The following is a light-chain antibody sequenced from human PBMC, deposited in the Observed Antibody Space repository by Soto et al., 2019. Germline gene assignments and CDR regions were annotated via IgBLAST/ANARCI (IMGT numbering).Light chain of an antibody. CDR3: QQYGSSPPWT. CDR2: GAS. V-gene: IGKV3-20*01. Sequence: EIVLTQSPGTVSLSPGERATPSCRASQSVSSSYLAWYQQKPGQAPRLLIYGASSRATGIPDRFSGSGSGTDFTLTISRLEPEDFAVYYCQQYGSSPPWTFGQGTKV. J-gene: IGKJ1*01. CDR1: QSVSSSY.